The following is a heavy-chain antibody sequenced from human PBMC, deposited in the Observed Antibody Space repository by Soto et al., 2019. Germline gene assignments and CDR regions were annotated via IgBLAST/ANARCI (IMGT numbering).Heavy chain of an antibody. CDR3: ARVGGFGATTIDS. CDR1: GGSISSGDYY. D-gene: IGHD3-10*01. J-gene: IGHJ4*02. V-gene: IGHV4-30-4*01. CDR2: IYYSGST. Sequence: QVQLQESGPGLVKPSQTLSLTCTVSGGSISSGDYYWSWIRQPPGKGLEWIGYIYYSGSTYYNPSFKRRVTXSXDXXKNQVSLKLSSVTAADTAVYYCARVGGFGATTIDSWGQGPLVTVSS.